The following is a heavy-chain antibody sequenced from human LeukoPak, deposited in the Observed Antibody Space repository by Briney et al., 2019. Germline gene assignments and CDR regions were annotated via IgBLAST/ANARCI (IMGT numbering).Heavy chain of an antibody. Sequence: PSETLSLTCTVSGGSISSYYWSWIRQPPGKGLEWIGYIHYSGSTYYNPSLKSRVTISVDTSKNQFSLKLSSVTAADTAVYYCARANGAMDYYYYYMDVWGKGTTVTISS. V-gene: IGHV4-59*08. CDR1: GGSISSYY. CDR3: ARANGAMDYYYYYMDV. J-gene: IGHJ6*03. CDR2: IHYSGST. D-gene: IGHD5-18*01.